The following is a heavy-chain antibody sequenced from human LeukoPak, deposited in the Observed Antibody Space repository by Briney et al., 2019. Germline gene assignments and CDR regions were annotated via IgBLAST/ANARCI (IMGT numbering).Heavy chain of an antibody. V-gene: IGHV6-1*01. Sequence: SQTLSLTCAISGDSVSSNSAAWNWIRQSPSRGLEWLGRTYYRSKWYNDYAVSVKSRITINPDTSKNQFSLQLNSVTPEDTAVYYCARGLWYSSAWQGKKRPYGMDVWGQGTTVTVSS. CDR2: TYYRSKWYN. D-gene: IGHD6-19*01. J-gene: IGHJ6*02. CDR1: GDSVSSNSAA. CDR3: ARGLWYSSAWQGKKRPYGMDV.